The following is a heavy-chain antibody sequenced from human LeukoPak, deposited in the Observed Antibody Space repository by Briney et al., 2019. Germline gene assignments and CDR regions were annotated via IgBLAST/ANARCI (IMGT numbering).Heavy chain of an antibody. CDR1: GFTFSSYD. Sequence: GGSLRLSCAASGFTFSSYDMHWVRQAPGKGLEWVAFVQYDGSNKYYADSVKGRITISRDNSKNTLYLQMNSLRAEDTAVYYCAKDVVGYDYWGQGTLVTVSS. CDR2: VQYDGSNK. J-gene: IGHJ4*02. D-gene: IGHD2-21*01. CDR3: AKDVVGYDY. V-gene: IGHV3-30*02.